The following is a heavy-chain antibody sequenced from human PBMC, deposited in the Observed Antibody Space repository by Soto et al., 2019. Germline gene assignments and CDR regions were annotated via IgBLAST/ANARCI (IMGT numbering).Heavy chain of an antibody. J-gene: IGHJ4*02. D-gene: IGHD4-4*01. CDR2: INMDGTST. CDR1: GFTFSNDW. CDR3: ARGPRGVYGNDY. Sequence: PGGSLRLSCAASGFTFSNDWMHWVRQAAGKGLVWVSRINMDGTSTNYADSVKGRFTISRDNAKNTLYLQMDSLRVEDTAVYFCARGPRGVYGNDYWGQGALVIVS. V-gene: IGHV3-74*01.